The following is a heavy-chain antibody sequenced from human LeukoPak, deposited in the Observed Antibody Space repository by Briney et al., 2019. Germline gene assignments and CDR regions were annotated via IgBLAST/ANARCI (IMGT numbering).Heavy chain of an antibody. CDR1: GFTFSNCA. V-gene: IGHV3-23*01. CDR3: AKRPPPSGFGGVMVDY. D-gene: IGHD3-16*01. CDR2: IIGSGGYT. J-gene: IGHJ4*02. Sequence: GSLRLSCAASGFTFSNCAMNWGRQAPGKGLEWVSAIIGSGGYTYYADSVKGRFTISRDNSKNTLYLQMNSLRAEDTAVYYCAKRPPPSGFGGVMVDYWGQGTLVTVSS.